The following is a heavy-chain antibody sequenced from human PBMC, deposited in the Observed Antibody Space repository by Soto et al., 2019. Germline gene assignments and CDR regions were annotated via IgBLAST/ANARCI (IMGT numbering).Heavy chain of an antibody. D-gene: IGHD6-19*01. V-gene: IGHV1-2*02. CDR2: INPTTGAT. CDR3: AKGDSSWVSWFDP. CDR1: GYTFTAQY. J-gene: IGHJ5*02. Sequence: ASVKVSCKASGYTFTAQYLHWVRKAPGEGLEWMGWINPTTGATRYAQKFQGRVTMTRDTSMSTAYLDVRSLRPDDTAVYYCAKGDSSWVSWFDPWGQGTLVTVSS.